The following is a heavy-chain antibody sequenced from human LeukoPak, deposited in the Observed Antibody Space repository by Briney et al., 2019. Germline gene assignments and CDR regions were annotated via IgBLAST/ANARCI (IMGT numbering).Heavy chain of an antibody. Sequence: SQTLSLTCTFSAGSISSRGYYWNWIRQRPGKGLEWIGHIFYSGNTYYNPTLQSRLSISVDTSNNQFSLEVTSLTVADTAVYYCARGGRTFDIWGQGTMVMVSS. J-gene: IGHJ3*02. CDR2: IFYSGNT. CDR3: ARGGRTFDI. CDR1: AGSISSRGYY. V-gene: IGHV4-31*03.